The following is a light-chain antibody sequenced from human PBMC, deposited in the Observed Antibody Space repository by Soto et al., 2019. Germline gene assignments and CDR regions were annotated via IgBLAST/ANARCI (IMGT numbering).Light chain of an antibody. J-gene: IGKJ1*01. Sequence: EVVMTQSPATLSVSPGEGATLSCRASQSVTSNYLAWYQQKPGKAPRLLIHGISNRATGVPDRFSGSGSGTDFTLTISRLGPEDFAVYYCQQYTAWPLTFGQGTKVEVK. V-gene: IGKV3-20*01. CDR2: GIS. CDR3: QQYTAWPLT. CDR1: QSVTSNY.